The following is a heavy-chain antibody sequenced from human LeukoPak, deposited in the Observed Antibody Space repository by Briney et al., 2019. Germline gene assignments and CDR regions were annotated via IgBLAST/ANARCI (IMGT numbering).Heavy chain of an antibody. CDR1: GVSISSYY. V-gene: IGHV4-59*01. J-gene: IGHJ4*02. CDR2: IYYSGST. CDR3: ARFGFDTN. D-gene: IGHD1-26*01. Sequence: SETLSLTCTVSGVSISSYYWSWIRQPPGQELEGFRYIYYSGSTNYNPSLKSRVTISVDTSKIQFSLKLSSVTAADTAVYYCARFGFDTNWGQGTLVTVSS.